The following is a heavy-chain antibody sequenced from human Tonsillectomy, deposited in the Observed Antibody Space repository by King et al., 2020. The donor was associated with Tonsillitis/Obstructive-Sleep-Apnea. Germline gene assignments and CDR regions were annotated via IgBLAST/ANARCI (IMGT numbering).Heavy chain of an antibody. Sequence: EVQLVESGGGLVQPGRSLRLSCAASGFTFDDYAMHWVRQTPGKGLEWVSGISWNSRRIGYADSVKGRFTISRDNAKSSLYLEMNSLRVEDTALYYCAKDHGLAGYFYYMDVWGKGTTVTVS. J-gene: IGHJ6*03. CDR3: AKDHGLAGYFYYMDV. V-gene: IGHV3-9*01. CDR1: GFTFDDYA. D-gene: IGHD2-21*01. CDR2: ISWNSRRI.